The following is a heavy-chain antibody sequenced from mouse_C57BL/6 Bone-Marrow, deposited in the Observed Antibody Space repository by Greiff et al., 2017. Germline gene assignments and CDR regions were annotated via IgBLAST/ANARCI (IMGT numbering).Heavy chain of an antibody. J-gene: IGHJ1*03. D-gene: IGHD2-4*01. CDR3: ARGITTGYWYFDV. CDR2: INPSNGGT. CDR1: GYTFTSYW. Sequence: QVQLKQPGTELVKPGASVKLSCKASGYTFTSYWMHWVKQRPGQGLEWIGNINPSNGGTNYNEKFKSKATLTVDKSSSTAYMQLSSLTSEDSAVYYCARGITTGYWYFDVWGTGTTVTVSS. V-gene: IGHV1-53*01.